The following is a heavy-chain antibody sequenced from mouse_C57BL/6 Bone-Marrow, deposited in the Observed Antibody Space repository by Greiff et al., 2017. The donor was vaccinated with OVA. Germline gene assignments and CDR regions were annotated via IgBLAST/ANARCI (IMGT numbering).Heavy chain of an antibody. D-gene: IGHD1-1*01. CDR1: GFTFSSYA. CDR2: ISDGGSYT. J-gene: IGHJ2*01. V-gene: IGHV5-4*01. CDR3: ARDYYGRYFDY. Sequence: EVHLVESGGGLVKPGGSLKLSCAASGFTFSSYAMSWVRQTPEKRLEWVATISDGGSYTYYPDNVKGRFTISRDNAKNNLYLQMSHLKSEDTAMYYCARDYYGRYFDYWGQGTTLTVSS.